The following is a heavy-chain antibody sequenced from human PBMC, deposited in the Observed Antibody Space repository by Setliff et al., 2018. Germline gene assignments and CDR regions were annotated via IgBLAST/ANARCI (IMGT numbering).Heavy chain of an antibody. J-gene: IGHJ4*02. V-gene: IGHV4-61*10. CDR1: GGFLSSYNY. CDR2: IYADGST. D-gene: IGHD6-6*01. CDR3: ARGRNIAARLFDS. Sequence: SETLSLTCAAYGGFLSSYNYWSWIRQPAGKGLEWIGQIYADGSTNYNPSRKSRVTVSVDTSKNQLSLKLSSVTAADTAVYYCARGRNIAARLFDSWGQGTLVTVSS.